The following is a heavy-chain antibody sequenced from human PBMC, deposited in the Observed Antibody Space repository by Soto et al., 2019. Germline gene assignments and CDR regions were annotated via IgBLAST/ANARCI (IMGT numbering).Heavy chain of an antibody. CDR1: GFTFSSYA. V-gene: IGHV3-23*01. D-gene: IGHD2-2*01. J-gene: IGHJ6*03. CDR3: AKFLQEGNCSSTSCWNFYYYYYYMDV. CDR2: ISGSGGST. Sequence: EVQLLESGGGLVQPGGSLRLSCAASGFTFSSYAMSWVRQAPGKGLEWVSAISGSGGSTYYADSVKGRFTISRDNSKNTLYLQMNSLRAEDTAVYYCAKFLQEGNCSSTSCWNFYYYYYYMDVWGKGTTVTVSS.